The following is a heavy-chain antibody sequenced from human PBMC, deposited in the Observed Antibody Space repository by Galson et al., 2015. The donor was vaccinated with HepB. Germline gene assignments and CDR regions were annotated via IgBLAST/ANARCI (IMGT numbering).Heavy chain of an antibody. CDR3: ARQLAYCVANTCQIFFDH. CDR1: GDSVSSNSAA. Sequence: CAISGDSVSSNSAAWNWIRQSPSRGLEWLGRTYYRSKWYNSYAVSVKSRITINPDTTKNQFSLQLNSMTPEDTAIYYCARQLAYCVANTCQIFFDHWGQGTLVTVSS. D-gene: IGHD2-21*01. J-gene: IGHJ4*02. CDR2: TYYRSKWYN. V-gene: IGHV6-1*01.